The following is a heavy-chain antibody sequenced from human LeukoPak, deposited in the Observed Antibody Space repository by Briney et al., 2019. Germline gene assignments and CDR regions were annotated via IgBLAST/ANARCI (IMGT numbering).Heavy chain of an antibody. CDR2: IYYSGST. J-gene: IGHJ6*04. Sequence: PSETLSLTCTVSGGSISSSSYYWGWIRQPPGKGLEWIGSIYYSGSTYYNPSLKSRVTISVDTSKNQFSLKLSSVTAADTAVYYCARQIRIAAAGFGVWGKGTTVTVSS. CDR1: GGSISSSSYY. CDR3: ARQIRIAAAGFGV. V-gene: IGHV4-39*07. D-gene: IGHD6-13*01.